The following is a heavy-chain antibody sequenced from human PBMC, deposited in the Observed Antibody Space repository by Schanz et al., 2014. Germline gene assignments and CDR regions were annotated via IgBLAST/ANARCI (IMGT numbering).Heavy chain of an antibody. J-gene: IGHJ4*02. CDR2: IGTAGDT. D-gene: IGHD3-10*01. Sequence: EVQLLDSGGGLVQPGGSLRLSCVASGFSIRNHDMHWVRQATGAGLEWVSAIGTAGDTFYLDSVKGRFAISRENAKNSLYRQMNSLRAGDTAVYYCARVRYGSGSYWEYWGQGTLVTVSS. CDR1: GFSIRNHD. CDR3: ARVRYGSGSYWEY. V-gene: IGHV3-13*04.